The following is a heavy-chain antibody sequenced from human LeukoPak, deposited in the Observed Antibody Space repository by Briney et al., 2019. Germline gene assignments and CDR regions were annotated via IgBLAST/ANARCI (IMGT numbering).Heavy chain of an antibody. CDR2: IYYSGST. CDR1: GGSISSYY. CDR3: ARVRDDFWSGYYQNAFDI. Sequence: PSETLSLTCTVSGGSISSYYWGWIRQPPGKGLEWIGYIYYSGSTNYNPSLKSRVTISVDTSKNQFSLKLSSVTAADTAVYYCARVRDDFWSGYYQNAFDIWGQGTMVTVSS. D-gene: IGHD3-3*01. V-gene: IGHV4-59*01. J-gene: IGHJ3*02.